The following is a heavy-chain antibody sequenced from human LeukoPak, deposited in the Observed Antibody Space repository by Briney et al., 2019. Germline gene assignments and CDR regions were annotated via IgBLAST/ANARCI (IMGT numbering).Heavy chain of an antibody. V-gene: IGHV3-74*01. Sequence: GGSLRLSCAASGFTLSSYWMQWVRQAPGKGLVWISRIGSDGTTRSYADPVKGRFTFSRDNAKNTAYQQMNRLRGEDTAVYCSARDVSTDFDSRGQGTMVTVSS. CDR3: ARDVSTDFDS. CDR2: IGSDGTTR. J-gene: IGHJ3*02. CDR1: GFTLSSYW.